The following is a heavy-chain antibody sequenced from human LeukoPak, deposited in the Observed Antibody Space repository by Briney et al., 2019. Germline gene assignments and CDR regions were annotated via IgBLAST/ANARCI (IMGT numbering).Heavy chain of an antibody. Sequence: GGSLRLSCAASGSTFSRYWMHWVRQAPGKGLVWVSRVKSDGSDAIYADSVKGRFTISRDNAKNALYLQMDSLRAEDTAVYYCTTGIGNYYYYWGQGTLVTVAS. D-gene: IGHD3-10*01. V-gene: IGHV3-74*01. CDR1: GSTFSRYW. CDR3: TTGIGNYYYY. CDR2: VKSDGSDA. J-gene: IGHJ4*02.